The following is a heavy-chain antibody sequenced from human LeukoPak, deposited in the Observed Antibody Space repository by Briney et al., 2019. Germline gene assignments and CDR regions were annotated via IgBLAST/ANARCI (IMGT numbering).Heavy chain of an antibody. CDR1: GFTFSNAW. CDR3: TTYYYDFWSGYHSDY. Sequence: GGSLRLSCAASGFTFSNAWMNWVRQAPGKGLEWVGRIKSKTDGGTTDYAAPVKGRFTISRDDSKNTLYLQMNSLKTEDTAVYYCTTYYYDFWSGYHSDYWGQGTLVTVSS. J-gene: IGHJ4*02. V-gene: IGHV3-15*07. CDR2: IKSKTDGGTT. D-gene: IGHD3-3*01.